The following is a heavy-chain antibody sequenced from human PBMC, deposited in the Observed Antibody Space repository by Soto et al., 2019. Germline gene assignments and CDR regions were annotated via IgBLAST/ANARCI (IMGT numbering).Heavy chain of an antibody. CDR2: VNTAGDT. Sequence: PGGSLRLSCAASGFTFSSNDMHWVRQTTGKGLEWVSTVNTAGDTYYPDSVKGRFTVSRENAKNTLYLHMNSLRAEDTAVYYCAVFPLYYDVWSGYSPDAFDIWGQGTMVTVSS. V-gene: IGHV3-13*01. J-gene: IGHJ3*02. CDR3: AVFPLYYDVWSGYSPDAFDI. D-gene: IGHD3-3*01. CDR1: GFTFSSND.